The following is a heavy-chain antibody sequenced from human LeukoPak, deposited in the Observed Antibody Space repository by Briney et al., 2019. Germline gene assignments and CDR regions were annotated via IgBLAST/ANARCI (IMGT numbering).Heavy chain of an antibody. CDR1: GYTFTSYY. CDR3: AKENDFWSGYRVVYYYYYMDV. Sequence: ASVKVSCKASGYTFTSYYMHWVRQAPGQGLEWMGWISAYNGNTNYAQKLQGRVTMTTDTSTSTAYMELRSLRSDDTAVYYCAKENDFWSGYRVVYYYYYMDVWGKGTTVTVSS. J-gene: IGHJ6*03. D-gene: IGHD3-3*01. CDR2: ISAYNGNT. V-gene: IGHV1-18*04.